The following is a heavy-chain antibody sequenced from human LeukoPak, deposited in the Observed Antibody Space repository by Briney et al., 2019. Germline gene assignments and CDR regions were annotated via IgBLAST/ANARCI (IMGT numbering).Heavy chain of an antibody. D-gene: IGHD3/OR15-3a*01. J-gene: IGHJ4*02. V-gene: IGHV1-69*13. CDR2: IIPIFGTA. CDR1: GGTFSSYA. CDR3: ARDQLRMICHFDY. Sequence: GASVKVSCKASGGTFSSYAISCVRQAPGQGLKWMGGIIPIFGTANYAQKFQGRVTITADESTSTAYMELSSLRSEDTAVYYCARDQLRMICHFDYWGQGTLVTVSS.